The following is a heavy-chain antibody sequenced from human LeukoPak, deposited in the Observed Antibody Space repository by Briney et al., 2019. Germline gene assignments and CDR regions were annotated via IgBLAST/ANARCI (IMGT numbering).Heavy chain of an antibody. D-gene: IGHD5-12*01. CDR1: GFTFDDYA. CDR3: AKGGHSNAVYFDY. J-gene: IGHJ4*02. V-gene: IGHV3-9*01. Sequence: GGSLRLSCAASGFTFDDYAMHWVRQAPGKGLEWVSGISWNSGSIGYADSVKGRFTISRDNAKNSLYLQMNSLRAEDTALYYCAKGGHSNAVYFDYWGQGTLVTVSS. CDR2: ISWNSGSI.